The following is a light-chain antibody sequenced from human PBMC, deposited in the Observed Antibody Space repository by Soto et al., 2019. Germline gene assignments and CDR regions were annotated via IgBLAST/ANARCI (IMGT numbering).Light chain of an antibody. CDR3: QKYSSVPV. J-gene: IGKJ3*01. V-gene: IGKV1-27*01. Sequence: DIQMTQSPTSLSASVGDRVTITCRASQGIRNYVAWYQQIPGKAPKLLIYAASTLQSGVPSRFSGSGSETDFTLTINGLQHEDVATYSRQKYSSVPVFGPGTKVEIK. CDR2: AAS. CDR1: QGIRNY.